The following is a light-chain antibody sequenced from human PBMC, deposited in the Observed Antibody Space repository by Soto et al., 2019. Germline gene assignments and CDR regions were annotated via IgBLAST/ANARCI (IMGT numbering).Light chain of an antibody. Sequence: ILMTQLPSTRPGSPAERATLSCRASQSISIDLAWYQQTPGKAPRLLIYGASNWATGIPERFSGSGSGTEFSLTISSLEPDDFAVYYCQQYGNSGTFGQGTKVDI. CDR2: GAS. V-gene: IGKV3-15*01. CDR3: QQYGNSGT. J-gene: IGKJ1*01. CDR1: QSISID.